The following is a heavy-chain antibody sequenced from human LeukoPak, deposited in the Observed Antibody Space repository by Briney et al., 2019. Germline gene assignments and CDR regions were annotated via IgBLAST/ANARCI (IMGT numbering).Heavy chain of an antibody. D-gene: IGHD3-16*02. CDR1: GGTFSSYA. V-gene: IGHV1-69*05. CDR3: ARDGNSDYVWGSYRYTSVNDAFDI. CDR2: IIPIFGTA. Sequence: GASVKVSCKASGGTFSSYAISWVRQAPGQGLEWMGRIIPIFGTANYAQKFQGRVTITTDESTSTAYMELSSLRSEDTAAYYCARDGNSDYVWGSYRYTSVNDAFDIWGQGTMVTVSS. J-gene: IGHJ3*02.